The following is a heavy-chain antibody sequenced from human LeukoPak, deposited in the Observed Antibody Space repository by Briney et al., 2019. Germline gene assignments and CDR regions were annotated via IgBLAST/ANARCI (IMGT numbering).Heavy chain of an antibody. D-gene: IGHD1-14*01. CDR3: ARGITFNPSTPHNWFDP. CDR1: GDSISSNYW. CDR2: IHHSGST. V-gene: IGHV4-4*02. Sequence: SGTLSLTCAVSGDSISSNYWWTWVRQPPGKGLEWIGEIHHSGSTNYSPSLKSRVTVSVDNSRNEFSLSLSSVSAADTAVYYCARGITFNPSTPHNWFDPWGQGTLVTVSS. J-gene: IGHJ5*02.